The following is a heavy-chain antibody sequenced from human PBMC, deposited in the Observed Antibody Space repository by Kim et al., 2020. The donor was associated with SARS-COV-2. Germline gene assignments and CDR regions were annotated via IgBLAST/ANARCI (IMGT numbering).Heavy chain of an antibody. J-gene: IGHJ6*02. V-gene: IGHV1-8*01. CDR1: GYTFTSYD. CDR3: AREGQLVSYRNYNYGMDV. Sequence: ASVKVSCKASGYTFTSYDINWVRQATGQGLEWMGWMNPNSGNTGYAQKFQGRVTMTRNTSISTAYMELSSLRSEDTAVYYCAREGQLVSYRNYNYGMDVWGPGTTGTVSS. D-gene: IGHD6-6*01. CDR2: MNPNSGNT.